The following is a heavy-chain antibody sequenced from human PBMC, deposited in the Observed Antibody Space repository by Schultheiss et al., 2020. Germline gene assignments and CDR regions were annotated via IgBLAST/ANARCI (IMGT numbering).Heavy chain of an antibody. J-gene: IGHJ4*02. CDR2: ISYDGSNK. V-gene: IGHV3-30*03. Sequence: GGSLRLSCAASGFTFSSYGMHWVRQAPGKGLEWVAVISYDGSNKYYADSVKGRFTISRDNSKNTLYLQMNSLRAEDTAVYYCARDLHSYSSGWSFDYWGQGTLVTGSS. D-gene: IGHD6-19*01. CDR3: ARDLHSYSSGWSFDY. CDR1: GFTFSSYG.